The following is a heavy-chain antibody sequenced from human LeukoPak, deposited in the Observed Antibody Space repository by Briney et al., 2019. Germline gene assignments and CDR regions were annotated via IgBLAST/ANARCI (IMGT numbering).Heavy chain of an antibody. Sequence: PGRSLRLSCAASGFTFSSYWMHWVRQAPGKGLVWVSHINTAGSSTNYADSVKGRFTISRDNAKNTLYLQMNSLRAEDTAVYYCVRDNGGVDYWGQGTLVTVSS. J-gene: IGHJ4*02. V-gene: IGHV3-74*01. CDR2: INTAGSST. CDR1: GFTFSSYW. CDR3: VRDNGGVDY.